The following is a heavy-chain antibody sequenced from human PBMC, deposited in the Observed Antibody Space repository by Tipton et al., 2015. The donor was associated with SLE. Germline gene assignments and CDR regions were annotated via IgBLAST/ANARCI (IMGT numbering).Heavy chain of an antibody. CDR3: ARGAWAAAGH. V-gene: IGHV3-66*01. CDR2: IYSGGST. CDR1: GFTVSSNY. J-gene: IGHJ4*02. Sequence: SLRLSCAASGFTVSSNYMSWVRQAPGKGLEWVSVIYSGGSTYYTDSVKGRFTISRDKSKNTLYLQMNSLRAEDTAVYYCARGAWAAAGHWGQGTLVTVSS. D-gene: IGHD6-13*01.